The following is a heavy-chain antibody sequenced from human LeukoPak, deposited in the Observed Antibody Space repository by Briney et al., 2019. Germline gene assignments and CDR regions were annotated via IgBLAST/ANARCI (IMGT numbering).Heavy chain of an antibody. Sequence: SVKVSCKASGGTFNNYAITWVRQAPGQGLEWMGGLIPIFGTPNYAQKFQGRVTITADESTSTAYMEVRSLRSDDTAVYYCARGSGVLDAFDIWGQGTMVTVSS. CDR3: ARGSGVLDAFDI. CDR2: LIPIFGTP. CDR1: GGTFNNYA. V-gene: IGHV1-69*13. J-gene: IGHJ3*02. D-gene: IGHD3-3*01.